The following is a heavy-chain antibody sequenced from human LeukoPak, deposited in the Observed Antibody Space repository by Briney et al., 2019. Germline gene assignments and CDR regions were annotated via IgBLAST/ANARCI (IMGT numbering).Heavy chain of an antibody. J-gene: IGHJ6*03. D-gene: IGHD1-26*01. CDR1: GGSISSYY. CDR2: IYTSGST. Sequence: SETLSLTCTVSGGSISSYYWSWIRQPAGKGLEWIGRIYTSGSTNYNPSLKSRVTMSVDTSKNQFSLKLSSVTAADTAVYYCARDSGSYSYYYYYMDVWGKGTTVTVS. V-gene: IGHV4-4*07. CDR3: ARDSGSYSYYYYYMDV.